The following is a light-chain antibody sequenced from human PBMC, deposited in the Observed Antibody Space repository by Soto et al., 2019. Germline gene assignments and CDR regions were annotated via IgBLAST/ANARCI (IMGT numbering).Light chain of an antibody. J-gene: IGKJ1*01. CDR1: QSVSTN. CDR2: GAS. Sequence: IVMTQSPATLSVSPCERATLSCSSIQSVSTNLAWYQQKPGQAPRLLIYGASTRATGIPARFSGSGSGTEFTLTISSLQSEDFAVYYCQQYNNWPPSWTFGQGTKVDIK. V-gene: IGKV3-15*01. CDR3: QQYNNWPPSWT.